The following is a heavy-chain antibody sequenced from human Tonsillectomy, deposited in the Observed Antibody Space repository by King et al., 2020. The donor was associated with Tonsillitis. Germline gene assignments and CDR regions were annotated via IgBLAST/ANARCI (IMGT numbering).Heavy chain of an antibody. D-gene: IGHD6-19*01. CDR3: ARPYSSGYLAAFDI. Sequence: EVQLVESGAEVKKPGESLKISGKGSGYNFTSYGIAWVRQMPGKGLEWLGTIYPGDSDPRYSPSFQARVTISADKSISTAYLQWSSLKASDTAMYYCARPYSSGYLAAFDIWGQGTMVTVSS. CDR2: IYPGDSDP. J-gene: IGHJ3*02. V-gene: IGHV5-51*03. CDR1: GYNFTSYG.